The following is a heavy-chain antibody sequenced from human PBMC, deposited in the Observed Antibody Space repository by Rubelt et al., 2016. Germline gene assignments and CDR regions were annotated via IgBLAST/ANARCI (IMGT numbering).Heavy chain of an antibody. Sequence: EVQLVESGGGLVQPGGSLRLSCVASGFTFADYALSWVRQAPGKGLEWVSDINWNGGSTGHADSVEGRFTISRDNAKNSLDLQMNSLRAEDTAVYYCARDQGGNSVFDYWGQGALVTVSS. CDR3: ARDQGGNSVFDY. D-gene: IGHD4-23*01. CDR1: GFTFADYA. CDR2: INWNGGST. J-gene: IGHJ4*02. V-gene: IGHV3-20*04.